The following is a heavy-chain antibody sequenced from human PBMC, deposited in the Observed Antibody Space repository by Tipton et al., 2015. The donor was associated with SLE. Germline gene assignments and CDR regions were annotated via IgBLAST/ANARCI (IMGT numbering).Heavy chain of an antibody. J-gene: IGHJ6*03. CDR1: GGSIANDAYY. Sequence: TLSLTCSVSGGSIANDAYYWSWIRQPAGRGLEYIGRIHISGGTNYNPSLKSRLTISVDTSKNQFSLKLSSVTAADTAVYYCAREFNVVVPAGKYYYYMGVWGKGTTVTVSS. V-gene: IGHV4-61*02. CDR2: IHISGGT. CDR3: AREFNVVVPAGKYYYYMGV. D-gene: IGHD2-2*01.